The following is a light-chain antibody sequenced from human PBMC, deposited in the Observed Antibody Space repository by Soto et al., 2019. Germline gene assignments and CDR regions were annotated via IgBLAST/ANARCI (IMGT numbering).Light chain of an antibody. CDR3: HQYGNSPWA. J-gene: IGKJ1*01. V-gene: IGKV3-20*01. CDR1: QSVYNNH. Sequence: ETVLTQSPGTLSLSPGERATLSCRASQSVYNNHLAWYQHRPGQSPRVLIYAASSRAPGIPDRFSGSASGTDFTLTISRLEPEDVAVYYCHQYGNSPWALGQGTKVDIK. CDR2: AAS.